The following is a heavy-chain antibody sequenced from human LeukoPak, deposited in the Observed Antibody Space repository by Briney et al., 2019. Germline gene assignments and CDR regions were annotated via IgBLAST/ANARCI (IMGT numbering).Heavy chain of an antibody. CDR1: GFTFSNYW. Sequence: GGSLRLSCAASGFTFSNYWMSWVRQAPGKGLEWVANIKQDGSEKYYVDSVKGRFTISRDNAKNSLYLQMNSLRAEDTAVYYCAREGSGSYSNAFDIWGQGTMVTVSS. J-gene: IGHJ3*02. CDR2: IKQDGSEK. CDR3: AREGSGSYSNAFDI. V-gene: IGHV3-7*01. D-gene: IGHD1-26*01.